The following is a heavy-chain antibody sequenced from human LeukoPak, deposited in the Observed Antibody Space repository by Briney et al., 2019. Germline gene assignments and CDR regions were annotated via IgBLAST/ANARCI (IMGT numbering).Heavy chain of an antibody. CDR3: ARGPVYYYYGMDV. Sequence: SETLSLTCAVYGGSYSGYYWSWIRQPPGKGLEWIGEINHSGSTNYNPSLKSRVTISVDTSKNQFSLKLSSVTAADTAVYYCARGPVYYYYGMDVWGQGTTVTVSS. V-gene: IGHV4-34*01. CDR1: GGSYSGYY. CDR2: INHSGST. J-gene: IGHJ6*02.